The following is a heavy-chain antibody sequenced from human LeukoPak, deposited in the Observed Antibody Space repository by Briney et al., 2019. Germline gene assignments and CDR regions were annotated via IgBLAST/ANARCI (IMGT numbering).Heavy chain of an antibody. V-gene: IGHV1-18*01. CDR2: ISAYNGNT. Sequence: ASVKVSCKASGYTFTSYGFSWVRQAPGQGLEWMGWISAYNGNTNYAQKLQGRVTMTTDTSTSTAYMELRSLRSDDTAVYYCARDGRLSLRDDAFDIWGQGTMVTVSS. CDR1: GYTFTSYG. CDR3: ARDGRLSLRDDAFDI. J-gene: IGHJ3*02. D-gene: IGHD1-1*01.